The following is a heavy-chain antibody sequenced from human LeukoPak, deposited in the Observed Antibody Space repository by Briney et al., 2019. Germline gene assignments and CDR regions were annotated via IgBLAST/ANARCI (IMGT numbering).Heavy chain of an antibody. CDR2: IYYSGST. V-gene: IGHV4-59*01. CDR3: ARRVVVVPAAMDYWYFDL. J-gene: IGHJ2*01. CDR1: GGSISSYY. Sequence: SETLSLTCTVSGGSISSYYWSWIRQPPGKGLEWIGYIYYSGSTNYNPSLKSRVTISVDTSMNQFSLKLSSVTAADTAVYYCARRVVVVPAAMDYWYFDLWGRGTLVTVSS. D-gene: IGHD2-2*01.